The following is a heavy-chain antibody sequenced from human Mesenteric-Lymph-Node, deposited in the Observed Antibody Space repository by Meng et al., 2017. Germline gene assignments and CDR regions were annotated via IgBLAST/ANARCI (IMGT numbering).Heavy chain of an antibody. Sequence: QVQLQESGPGLVKPSQTRPLTCTVSGGSISSGGYYWSWIRQHPGKGLEWIGSVRYSGTAYYNPSLTSRVTISVDTSKNQFSLNLSSLTAADTAVYYCARHVYGDSYGFWGQGTLVTVS. D-gene: IGHD4-17*01. CDR1: GGSISSGGYY. CDR2: VRYSGTA. J-gene: IGHJ4*02. CDR3: ARHVYGDSYGF. V-gene: IGHV4-39*01.